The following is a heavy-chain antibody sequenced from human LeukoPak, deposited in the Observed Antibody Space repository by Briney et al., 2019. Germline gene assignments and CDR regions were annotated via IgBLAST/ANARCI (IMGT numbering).Heavy chain of an antibody. CDR3: AKERLGSITIFGVAFDY. Sequence: GGSLRLSCAASGFTFSSYAMSWVRQAPGKGLEWVSAISGSGGSTYYADSVKGRFTISRDNSKNTLYLQMNSLRAEDTAVYYCAKERLGSITIFGVAFDYWGRGTLVTVSS. V-gene: IGHV3-23*01. J-gene: IGHJ4*02. D-gene: IGHD3-3*01. CDR2: ISGSGGST. CDR1: GFTFSSYA.